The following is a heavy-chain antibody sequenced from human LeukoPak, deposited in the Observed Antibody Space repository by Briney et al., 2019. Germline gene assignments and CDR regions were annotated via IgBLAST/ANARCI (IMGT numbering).Heavy chain of an antibody. D-gene: IGHD6-19*01. V-gene: IGHV3-33*06. CDR3: AKRSDGSGWGPRGLYYSDY. J-gene: IGHJ4*02. CDR2: KWYDGNKK. Sequence: GGSLRLSCAATGFSFSTYAIHGVRQAPDKGLECVAVKWYDGNKKYYADSVRGRFTISRDNSKNTLYLEMTGLRVDDTGFYYCAKRSDGSGWGPRGLYYSDYWGQGTLVTVSA. CDR1: GFSFSTYA.